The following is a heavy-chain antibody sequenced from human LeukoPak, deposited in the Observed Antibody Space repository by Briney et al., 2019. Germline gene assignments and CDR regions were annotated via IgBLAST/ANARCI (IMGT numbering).Heavy chain of an antibody. CDR3: TRDGQTAMDSLAG. CDR2: IRSKAYGSTT. Sequence: SGGSLRLSCTASGFTFGDYAMSWVRHAPGKGLEWVGFIRSKAYGSTTEYAASVKRRFTISRDDSKSIAYLQMNSLKTDDTAVYYCTRDGQTAMDSLAGWGQGTLVTVSS. D-gene: IGHD5-18*01. J-gene: IGHJ4*02. CDR1: GFTFGDYA. V-gene: IGHV3-49*04.